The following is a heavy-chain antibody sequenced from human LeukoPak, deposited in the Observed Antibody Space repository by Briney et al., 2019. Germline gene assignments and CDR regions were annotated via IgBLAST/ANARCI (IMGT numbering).Heavy chain of an antibody. V-gene: IGHV4-59*12. CDR1: GGSISNSY. Sequence: SETLSLTCTVSGGSISNSYWSWIRQPPGKGLEWIGYIYYGGKTNYNPSLKSRVAMSVDTSKNHFSLKLSSLTAADTAVYYCARLRDLYNVFEYWGQGALVTVPS. J-gene: IGHJ4*02. CDR2: IYYGGKT. CDR3: ARLRDLYNVFEY. D-gene: IGHD1-1*01.